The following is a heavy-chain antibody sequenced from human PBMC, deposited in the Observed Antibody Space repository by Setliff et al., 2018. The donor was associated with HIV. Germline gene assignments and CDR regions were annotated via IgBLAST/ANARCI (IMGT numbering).Heavy chain of an antibody. V-gene: IGHV4-59*01. J-gene: IGHJ4*02. CDR3: ARAQMHRGVVAWSLYYFDY. CDR2: IYESAYS. CDR1: GGSMDNYY. Sequence: SETLSLTCIVSGGSMDNYYWNWVRQTPGKGLEWIGYIYESAYSHYTVSLRSRVTISMDTSKNQFSLTLRSVTAADRAVYYCARAQMHRGVVAWSLYYFDYWGQGARVTVSS. D-gene: IGHD3-10*01.